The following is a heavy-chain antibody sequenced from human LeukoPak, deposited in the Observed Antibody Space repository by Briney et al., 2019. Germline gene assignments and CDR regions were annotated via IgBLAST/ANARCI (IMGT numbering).Heavy chain of an antibody. Sequence: PSETLSLTCTVSGASMSSYYWNWIRQPPGKGLEWIGYVFYTGSTNYNPSLKGRVTISIDMSKNQFSLNLSSVTAADTAVYYCAGDDKDAFDIWGQGTVVTVSS. CDR1: GASMSSYY. CDR2: VFYTGST. CDR3: AGDDKDAFDI. J-gene: IGHJ3*02. V-gene: IGHV4-59*01. D-gene: IGHD3-22*01.